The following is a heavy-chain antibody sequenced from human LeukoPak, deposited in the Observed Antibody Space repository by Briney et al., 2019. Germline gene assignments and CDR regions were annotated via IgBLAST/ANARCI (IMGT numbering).Heavy chain of an antibody. CDR3: ARDKWMEIGQQYFDY. J-gene: IGHJ4*02. V-gene: IGHV1-69*04. D-gene: IGHD2-2*03. CDR2: IIPILGIT. CDR1: GGTFSSYA. Sequence: SVKVSCKASGGTFSSYAISWVRQAPGQGLEWMGRIIPILGITNYAQKFQGRVTITADKSTSTAYMELSSLRSEDTAVYYCARDKWMEIGQQYFDYWGQGTLVTVSS.